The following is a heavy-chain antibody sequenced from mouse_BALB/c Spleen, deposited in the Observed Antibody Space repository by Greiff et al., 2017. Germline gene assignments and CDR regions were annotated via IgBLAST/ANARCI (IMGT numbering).Heavy chain of an antibody. Sequence: EVQLQESGPGLVKPSQSLSLTCTVTGYSITSDYAWNWIRQFPGNKLEWMGYISYSGSTSYNPSLKSRISITRDTSKNQFFLQLNSVTTEDTATYYCARGRAYYAAMDYWGQGTSVTVSS. CDR3: ARGRAYYAAMDY. D-gene: IGHD2-10*01. J-gene: IGHJ4*01. V-gene: IGHV3-2*02. CDR1: GYSITSDYA. CDR2: ISYSGST.